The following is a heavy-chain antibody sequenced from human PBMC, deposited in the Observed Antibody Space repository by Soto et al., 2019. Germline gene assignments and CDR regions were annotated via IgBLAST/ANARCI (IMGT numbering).Heavy chain of an antibody. CDR1: GGSISSGGYS. Sequence: PSETLSLTCAVSGGSISSGGYSWSWIRQPPGKGLEWIGYIYHSGSTYYNPSLKSRVTISVDRSKNQFSLKLSSVTAADTAVYYCARGYDSSGGPRNNGSAPWGQGTLVPVPS. V-gene: IGHV4-30-2*01. CDR3: ARGYDSSGGPRNNGSAP. J-gene: IGHJ5*02. CDR2: IYHSGST. D-gene: IGHD3-22*01.